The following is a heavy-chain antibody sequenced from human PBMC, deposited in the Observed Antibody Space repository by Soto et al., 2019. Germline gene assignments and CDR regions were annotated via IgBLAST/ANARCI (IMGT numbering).Heavy chain of an antibody. CDR1: GFTFSSYG. D-gene: IGHD2-2*03. Sequence: GGSLRLSCAASGFTFSSYGMHWVRQAPGKGLEWVAVISYDGSNKYYADSVKGRFTISRDNSKNTLYLQMNSLRAEDTAVYYCAKDGGYCSSTSCPPYGMDVWGQGTTVTVSS. J-gene: IGHJ6*02. CDR2: ISYDGSNK. CDR3: AKDGGYCSSTSCPPYGMDV. V-gene: IGHV3-30*18.